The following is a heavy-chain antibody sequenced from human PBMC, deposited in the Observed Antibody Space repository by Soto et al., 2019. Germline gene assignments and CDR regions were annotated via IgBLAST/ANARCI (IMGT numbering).Heavy chain of an antibody. CDR3: ARLPLQWPVPAANNWFDP. J-gene: IGHJ5*02. CDR2: IYYSGST. CDR1: DGSISSGGYY. Sequence: SETLSLTCTVSDGSISSGGYYWSWIRQHPGKGLEWIGYIYYSGSTYYNPSLKSRVTISVDTSKNQFSLKLSSVTAADTAVYYCARLPLQWPVPAANNWFDPWGQGTLVTVSS. D-gene: IGHD2-2*01. V-gene: IGHV4-31*03.